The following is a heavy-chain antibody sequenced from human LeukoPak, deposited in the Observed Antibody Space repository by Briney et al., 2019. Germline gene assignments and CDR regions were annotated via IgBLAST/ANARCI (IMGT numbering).Heavy chain of an antibody. D-gene: IGHD1-1*01. CDR3: ARDRTGAY. CDR1: GGTFSGYY. Sequence: SETLSLTCAVYGGTFSGYYWSWIRQPPGEGLEWIGYIYYSGSTNYNPSLKSRVTISVDTSKNQFSLKLSSVTAADTAVYYCARDRTGAYWGQGTLVTVSS. V-gene: IGHV4-59*01. J-gene: IGHJ4*02. CDR2: IYYSGST.